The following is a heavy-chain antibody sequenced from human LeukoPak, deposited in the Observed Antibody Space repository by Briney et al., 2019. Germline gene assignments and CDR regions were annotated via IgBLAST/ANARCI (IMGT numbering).Heavy chain of an antibody. Sequence: SETLSLTCSVSGGSTSSSSYYWGWIRQPPGKGLEWIGSMYYSGSTYNNPSLKSRVTISVDTSKNQFYLKLRSVTAADTAVYYCARQYYDYVWGTYPCYFDYWGQGTQVTVSS. J-gene: IGHJ4*02. CDR3: ARQYYDYVWGTYPCYFDY. D-gene: IGHD3-16*02. CDR1: GGSTSSSSYY. V-gene: IGHV4-39*01. CDR2: MYYSGST.